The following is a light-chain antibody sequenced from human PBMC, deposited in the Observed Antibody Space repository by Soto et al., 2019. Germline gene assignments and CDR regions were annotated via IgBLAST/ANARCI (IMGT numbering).Light chain of an antibody. Sequence: DIVMTHSPDSLAVSLGERATINXXSSQXVLYSSNNKNYLAWYQQKPGQPPKXXIYWASTRESGVPDRFSGSGSGTDFTLTISSLQAEDVAVYYCQQYYNNPLTFGGGTKVDIK. CDR3: QQYYNNPLT. J-gene: IGKJ4*01. CDR1: QXVLYSSNNKNY. V-gene: IGKV4-1*01. CDR2: WAS.